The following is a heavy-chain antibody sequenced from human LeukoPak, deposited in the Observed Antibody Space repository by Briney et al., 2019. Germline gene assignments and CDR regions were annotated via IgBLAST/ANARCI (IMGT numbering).Heavy chain of an antibody. J-gene: IGHJ4*02. CDR1: GFTFSSYS. CDR2: IFPSGGEI. Sequence: GGSLRLSCAASGFTFSSYSMSWVRQPPGKGLEWVSSIFPSGGEIHYADSVRGRFTISRDNSKSTLSLQMNSLRAEDTAIYYCATYRQVLLPFESWGKGTLVTVSS. D-gene: IGHD2-8*02. V-gene: IGHV3-23*01. CDR3: ATYRQVLLPFES.